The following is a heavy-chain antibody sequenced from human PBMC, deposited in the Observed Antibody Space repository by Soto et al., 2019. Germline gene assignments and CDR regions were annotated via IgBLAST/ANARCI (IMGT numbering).Heavy chain of an antibody. CDR1: GGSISSGDYY. J-gene: IGHJ5*02. CDR3: AREPAYYYDSSGYKNWFDP. Sequence: SETLSLTCTVSGGSISSGDYYWSWIRQPPGKGLEWIGYIYYSGSTYYNPSLKSRVTISVDTSKNQFSLKLSSVTAADTAVYYCAREPAYYYDSSGYKNWFDPWGQGTLVTVSS. D-gene: IGHD3-22*01. CDR2: IYYSGST. V-gene: IGHV4-30-4*01.